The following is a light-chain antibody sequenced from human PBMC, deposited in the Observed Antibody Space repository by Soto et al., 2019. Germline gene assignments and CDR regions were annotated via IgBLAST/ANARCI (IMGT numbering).Light chain of an antibody. CDR2: NAT. J-gene: IGKJ1*01. CDR3: QQYVSFPWT. Sequence: IQLTQSPSTLSASVGDRVAITCRASQDISKWLAWYQENPGKPPKLLMYNATVMGSGAASRFNGSRYGTEFTVTISCLQPEDFATLYCQQYVSFPWTVAPGTIVDIK. CDR1: QDISKW. V-gene: IGKV1-5*01.